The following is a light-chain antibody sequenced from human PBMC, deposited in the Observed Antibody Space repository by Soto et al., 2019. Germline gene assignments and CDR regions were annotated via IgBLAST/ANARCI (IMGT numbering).Light chain of an antibody. V-gene: IGKV3-11*01. J-gene: IGKJ3*01. CDR3: QQRSNWP. Sequence: EIVMTQSPATLSLSPGERATLSCRASQSVANYLAWYQQKPGQAPRLLIYDASIRSAGVPARFSGSGSGTGFTLTISSLEPEDFAVYYCQQRSNWPVGPVTRVDI. CDR2: DAS. CDR1: QSVANY.